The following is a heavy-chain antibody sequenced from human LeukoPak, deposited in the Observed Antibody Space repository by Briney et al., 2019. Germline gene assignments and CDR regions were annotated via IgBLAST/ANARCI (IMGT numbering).Heavy chain of an antibody. V-gene: IGHV4-34*01. CDR1: GGSFSGYY. J-gene: IGHJ6*02. Sequence: PSETLSLTCAVYGGSFSGYYWSWIRQPPGKGLEWIGEINHSGSTNYNPSLKSRVTISVDTSKNQFSLKLSSVTAADTAVCYCARDGRWIQLWSLGHYGMDVWGQGTTVTVSS. CDR2: INHSGST. D-gene: IGHD5-18*01. CDR3: ARDGRWIQLWSLGHYGMDV.